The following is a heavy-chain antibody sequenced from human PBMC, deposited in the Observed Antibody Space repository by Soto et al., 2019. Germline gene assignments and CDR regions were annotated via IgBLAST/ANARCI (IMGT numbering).Heavy chain of an antibody. Sequence: PGGSLRLSCAASGFTFSSYEMNWVRQAPGKGLEWVSYISSSGSTIYYADSVKGRFTISRDNAKNSLYLQMNSLRAEDTAVYYCARAYDSSGYSDYWGQGTLVTVSS. CDR3: ARAYDSSGYSDY. D-gene: IGHD3-22*01. CDR1: GFTFSSYE. J-gene: IGHJ4*02. CDR2: ISSSGSTI. V-gene: IGHV3-48*03.